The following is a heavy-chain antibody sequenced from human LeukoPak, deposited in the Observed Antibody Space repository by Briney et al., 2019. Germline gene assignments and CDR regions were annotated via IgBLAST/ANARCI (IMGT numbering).Heavy chain of an antibody. J-gene: IGHJ4*02. CDR1: GFTFSSYS. D-gene: IGHD3-22*01. CDR3: ARALDYYDSSALYNY. Sequence: GGSLRLSCAASGFTFSSYSMNWVRQAPGKGLEWVAVISYDGSNKYYADSVKGRFTISRDNSKNTLYLQMNSLRAEDTAVYYCARALDYYDSSALYNYWGQGTLVTVSS. V-gene: IGHV3-30*03. CDR2: ISYDGSNK.